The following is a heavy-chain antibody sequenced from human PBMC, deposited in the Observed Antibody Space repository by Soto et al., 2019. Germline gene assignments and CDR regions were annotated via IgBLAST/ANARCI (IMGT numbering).Heavy chain of an antibody. Sequence: GGSLRLSCAASGFTFSSYAMSWVRQAPGKGLEWVSAISGSGGSTYYADSVKGRFTISRDNSKNTLYLQMNSLRAEDTAVYYCAKDLGNYYDSSGYPDSWGQGTLVTVSS. CDR3: AKDLGNYYDSSGYPDS. CDR1: GFTFSSYA. J-gene: IGHJ4*02. CDR2: ISGSGGST. D-gene: IGHD3-22*01. V-gene: IGHV3-23*01.